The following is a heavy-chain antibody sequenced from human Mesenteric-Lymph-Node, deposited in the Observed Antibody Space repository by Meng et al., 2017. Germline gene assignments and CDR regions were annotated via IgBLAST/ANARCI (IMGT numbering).Heavy chain of an antibody. Sequence: GGSLRLSCAASGFTFSSYEMNWVRQAPGKGLEWVANIKQDGSTKNYVDSVKGRFTVSRDNAKNSLYLQMSSLRAEDTAVYYCARVRCTSTNCFPDYWGQGTLVTVSS. D-gene: IGHD2-2*01. V-gene: IGHV3-7*01. J-gene: IGHJ4*02. CDR1: GFTFSSYE. CDR3: ARVRCTSTNCFPDY. CDR2: IKQDGSTK.